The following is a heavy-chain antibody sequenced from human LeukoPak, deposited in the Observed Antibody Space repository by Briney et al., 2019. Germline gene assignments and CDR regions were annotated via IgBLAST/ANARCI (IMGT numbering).Heavy chain of an antibody. CDR2: MSGTDGST. J-gene: IGHJ6*02. Sequence: GGSLRLSCAGSGFTLRTYDMSWVRQAPGKGLEWVSSMSGTDGSTYYADSVRGRFSISRDNSKDTLSLQMNSLRGEDSAVYYCAKGARFGSSPGRYYYYGMDVWGQGTTVTVSS. D-gene: IGHD3-16*01. CDR1: GFTLRTYD. CDR3: AKGARFGSSPGRYYYYGMDV. V-gene: IGHV3-23*01.